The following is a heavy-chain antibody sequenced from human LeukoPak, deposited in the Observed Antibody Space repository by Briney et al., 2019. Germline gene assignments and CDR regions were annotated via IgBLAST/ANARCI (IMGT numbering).Heavy chain of an antibody. CDR2: ISYDGSNK. D-gene: IGHD6-19*01. Sequence: GGSLRLSCAASGFTFSSYAMHWVRQAPGKGLEWVAVISYDGSNKYYADSVKGRFAISRDSSKNTLYLQMNSLRAEDTAVYYCARAHSSGWLVYYYYYGMDVWGKGTTVTVSS. J-gene: IGHJ6*04. CDR3: ARAHSSGWLVYYYYYGMDV. CDR1: GFTFSSYA. V-gene: IGHV3-30*09.